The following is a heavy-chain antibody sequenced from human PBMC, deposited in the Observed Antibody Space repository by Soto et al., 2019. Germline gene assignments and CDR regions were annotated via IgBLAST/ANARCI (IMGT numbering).Heavy chain of an antibody. V-gene: IGHV4-59*01. J-gene: IGHJ6*02. CDR1: GGSISSYY. Sequence: PSETLSLTCTVSGGSISSYYWSWIRQPPGKGLEWIGYIYYSGSTNYNPSLKSRVTISVDTSKNQFSLKLSSVTAADTAVYYCAGGDYYGSGSSSYCMHVWGQATTVNVSS. CDR3: AGGDYYGSGSSSYCMHV. D-gene: IGHD3-10*01. CDR2: IYYSGST.